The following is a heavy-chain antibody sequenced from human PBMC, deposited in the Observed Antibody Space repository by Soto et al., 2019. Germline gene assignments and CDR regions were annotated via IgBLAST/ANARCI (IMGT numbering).Heavy chain of an antibody. CDR1: GFTFSNAW. Sequence: GGSLRLSCAASGFTFSNAWMNWVRQAPGKGLEWVGRIKSKTDGRTTDYAAPVKGRFTISRDDSKNTLYLQMNSLKTEDTAVYYCTTDAGNWPHDYWGQGTLVTVSS. CDR3: TTDAGNWPHDY. CDR2: IKSKTDGRTT. J-gene: IGHJ4*02. V-gene: IGHV3-15*07. D-gene: IGHD1-1*01.